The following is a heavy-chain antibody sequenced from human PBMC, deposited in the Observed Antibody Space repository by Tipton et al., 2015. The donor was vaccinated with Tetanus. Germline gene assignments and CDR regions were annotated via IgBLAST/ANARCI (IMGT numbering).Heavy chain of an antibody. D-gene: IGHD6-19*01. CDR1: GGSIGTYH. J-gene: IGHJ3*02. Sequence: TLSLTCTVSGGSIGTYHWNWIRQSPGEGLEWIGYIDYFGTTKYNPSLKSRVAMSVDTSKNQFSLKLSSVTAADTAVYYCARIGWLQQNKPAFDIWGQGTVVTVSS. CDR2: IDYFGTT. CDR3: ARIGWLQQNKPAFDI. V-gene: IGHV4-59*01.